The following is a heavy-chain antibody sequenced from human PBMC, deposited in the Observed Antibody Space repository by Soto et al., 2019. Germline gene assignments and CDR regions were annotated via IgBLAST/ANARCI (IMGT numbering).Heavy chain of an antibody. J-gene: IGHJ6*02. D-gene: IGHD3-9*01. CDR2: ISYDGRYI. CDR3: ARDVTDYVLDV. Sequence: QMQLVESGGGMVQPGNSLRLSCAASGFIFSNYAMHWVRQAPGKGLEWVALISYDGRYIYYADSVKGRFVISRDNSKNTVDLLMNSLRREDTAVYYCARDVTDYVLDVWGQGTTVNVSS. V-gene: IGHV3-30*03. CDR1: GFIFSNYA.